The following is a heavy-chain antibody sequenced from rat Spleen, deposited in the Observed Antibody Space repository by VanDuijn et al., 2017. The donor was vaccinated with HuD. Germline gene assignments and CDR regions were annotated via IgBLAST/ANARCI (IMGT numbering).Heavy chain of an antibody. J-gene: IGHJ4*01. CDR3: ARAMYTTDYYYAKGYYVMIA. CDR1: GFTFSNYD. Sequence: EVQLVESGGGLVQPERSLKLSCVASGFTFSNYDMAWVRQAPTKGLEWVATISYDGRSTYYRDSVKGRFTVSRDIAKTILYLQMDSLRSEDKATYYCARAMYTTDYYYAKGYYVMIAWGQGTSVTVSS. D-gene: IGHD1-6*01. V-gene: IGHV5-29*01. CDR2: ISYDGRST.